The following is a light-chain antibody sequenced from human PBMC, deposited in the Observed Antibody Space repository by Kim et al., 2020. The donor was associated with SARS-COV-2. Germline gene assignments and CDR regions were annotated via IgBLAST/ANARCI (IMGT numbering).Light chain of an antibody. CDR3: QQSNNWPPLT. CDR2: DAT. J-gene: IGKJ1*01. V-gene: IGKV3-15*01. Sequence: PGEGATLPCSASQTIKNRLVWYQHKPGQAPRLLIYDATTRATGIPARFIGSGSETDFTLTISNLQSEDFAVYYCQQSNNWPPLTFGQGTKVDIK. CDR1: QTIKNR.